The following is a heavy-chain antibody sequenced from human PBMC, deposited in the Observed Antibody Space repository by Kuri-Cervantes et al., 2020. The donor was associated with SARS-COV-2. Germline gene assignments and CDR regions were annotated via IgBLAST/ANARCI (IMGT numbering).Heavy chain of an antibody. Sequence: KVSCKGSGYSFTSYWIGWVRQMPGKGLEWMGIIYPGDSDTRYSPSFQGQVTISADKSISTAYLQWSSLKASDTAMYYCAIAGYSSSWYNPYYFDYWGQGTPVTVSS. D-gene: IGHD6-13*01. CDR2: IYPGDSDT. CDR3: AIAGYSSSWYNPYYFDY. J-gene: IGHJ4*02. V-gene: IGHV5-51*01. CDR1: GYSFTSYW.